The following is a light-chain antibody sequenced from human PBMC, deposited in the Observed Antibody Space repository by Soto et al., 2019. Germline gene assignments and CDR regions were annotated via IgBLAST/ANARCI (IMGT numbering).Light chain of an antibody. Sequence: DIQMTQSPSTLSASVGDRVTITCRASQNINTWVAWYQLKPGDVPKLLMYDASTLESGVPSRFSGSGSGTEFTLTISGLQPEDFATYFCQKYNTNGLTFGGGTKVDI. CDR1: QNINTW. CDR2: DAS. J-gene: IGKJ4*01. V-gene: IGKV1-5*01. CDR3: QKYNTNGLT.